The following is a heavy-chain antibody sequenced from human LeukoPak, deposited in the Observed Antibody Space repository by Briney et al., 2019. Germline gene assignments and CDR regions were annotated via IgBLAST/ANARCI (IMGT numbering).Heavy chain of an antibody. CDR2: IYSGGST. V-gene: IGHV3-53*01. CDR3: ARRGDGGRSFDY. Sequence: GGSLRLSCAASGFTVSTNYMSWVRQASGKGLEWVSIIYSGGSTYYADSVKGRFTISRDNSKNTLYLQVNSLRAEDTALYYCARRGDGGRSFDYWGQGTLVTVSS. D-gene: IGHD4-23*01. CDR1: GFTVSTNY. J-gene: IGHJ4*02.